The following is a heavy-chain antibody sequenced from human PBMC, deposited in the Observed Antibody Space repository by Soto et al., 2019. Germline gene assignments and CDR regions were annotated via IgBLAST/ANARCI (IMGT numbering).Heavy chain of an antibody. CDR2: ISGSGGST. Sequence: GGSLRLSCAASGFTFSSYAMSWVRQAPGKGLEWVSAISGSGGSTCYADSVKGRFTISRDNSKNTLYLQMNSLRAEDTAVYYCAKAWSGYFYPYFDYWGQGTLVTVSS. CDR1: GFTFSSYA. D-gene: IGHD3-3*01. J-gene: IGHJ4*02. V-gene: IGHV3-23*01. CDR3: AKAWSGYFYPYFDY.